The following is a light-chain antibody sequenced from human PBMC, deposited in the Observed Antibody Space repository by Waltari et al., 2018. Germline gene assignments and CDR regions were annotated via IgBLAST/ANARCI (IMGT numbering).Light chain of an antibody. V-gene: IGKV3-15*01. Sequence: DIVMTQSPATLSLSPGERATLSCRDSQSVTNNLAWYQQKPGQAPRLLIYRASTRATSIPARISGSGSGTEFTLTISSLQSEDFAFYYCQQYNNWPLTFGGGTKVEIK. J-gene: IGKJ4*01. CDR3: QQYNNWPLT. CDR1: QSVTNN. CDR2: RAS.